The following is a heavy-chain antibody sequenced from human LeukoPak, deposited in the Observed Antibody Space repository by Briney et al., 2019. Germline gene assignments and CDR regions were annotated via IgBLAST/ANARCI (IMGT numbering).Heavy chain of an antibody. CDR3: GRWFNYDNILTGYYRYFVY. V-gene: IGHV1-69*13. CDR2: SIPIFGTA. CDR1: GGTFSSYA. Sequence: SVTVSCKASGGTFSSYAISWVRQAPGQGLEWMGGSIPIFGTANYAQKFQGRVMITADESTSTAYMELSSLRSEDTAVYYCGRWFNYDNILTGYYRYFVYLVQGTIVTVSS. D-gene: IGHD3-9*01. J-gene: IGHJ4*02.